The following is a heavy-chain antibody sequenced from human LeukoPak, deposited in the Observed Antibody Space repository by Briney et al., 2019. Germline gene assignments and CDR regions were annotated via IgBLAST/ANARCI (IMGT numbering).Heavy chain of an antibody. Sequence: SGGSLRLSCAASGFTFSVYWMTWVRQAPGKGLEWVANIKEDGSSKYYVDSVKGRLTISRDNAKNSLYLQMNSLRVEDTAVYYCARESSLGGPRLDYWGQGTLVTVSS. CDR1: GFTFSVYW. V-gene: IGHV3-7*01. CDR2: IKEDGSSK. CDR3: ARESSLGGPRLDY. D-gene: IGHD3-16*01. J-gene: IGHJ4*02.